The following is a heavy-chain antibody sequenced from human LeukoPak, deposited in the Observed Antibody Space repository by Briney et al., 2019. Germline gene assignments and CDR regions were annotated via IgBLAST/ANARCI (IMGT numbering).Heavy chain of an antibody. CDR3: ARDTEYSTSWYYYYMDV. CDR2: INPKSGGT. Sequence: ASVKVSCKASGYTFTGYYMHWVRQPPGQGLEWMGWINPKSGGTNYAQKFQGRVTMTRGTSISTAYMELSRLRSDDTAVYYCARDTEYSTSWYYYYMDVWGKGTTVTVSS. V-gene: IGHV1-2*02. J-gene: IGHJ6*03. D-gene: IGHD6-13*01. CDR1: GYTFTGYY.